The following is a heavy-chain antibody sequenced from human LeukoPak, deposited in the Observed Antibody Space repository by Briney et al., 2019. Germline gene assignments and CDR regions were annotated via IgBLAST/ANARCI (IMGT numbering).Heavy chain of an antibody. D-gene: IGHD1-26*01. CDR1: GGTFSSYA. CDR3: ARSIVGATFLDY. CDR2: INPNSGGT. V-gene: IGHV1-2*02. J-gene: IGHJ4*02. Sequence: ASVKVSCKASGGTFSSYAINWVRQATGQGLEWMGWINPNSGGTNYAQKFRGRVTMTRDTSISTAYMELSRLRSDDTAVYYCARSIVGATFLDYWGQGTLVTVSS.